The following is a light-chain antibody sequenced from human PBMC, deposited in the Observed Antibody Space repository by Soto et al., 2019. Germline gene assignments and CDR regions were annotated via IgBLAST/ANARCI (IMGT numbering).Light chain of an antibody. CDR3: QQYHTHPFT. Sequence: EIAMTQSPATLSVSPGERGTLSCRASQSVSSNLAWYQQKPGQAPRLLIYAASARATGIPARFSGSGSGTDFTLTISSLQSEDFATYYCQQYHTHPFTFGPGTKVDIK. J-gene: IGKJ3*01. CDR1: QSVSSN. V-gene: IGKV3-15*01. CDR2: AAS.